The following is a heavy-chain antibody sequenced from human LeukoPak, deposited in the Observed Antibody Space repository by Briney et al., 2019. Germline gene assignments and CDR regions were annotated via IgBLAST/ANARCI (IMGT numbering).Heavy chain of an antibody. J-gene: IGHJ5*02. CDR3: AKPISGGLAVSADWFDP. CDR2: ISYDGSNK. V-gene: IGHV3-30-3*02. CDR1: GFTFSSFS. D-gene: IGHD6-19*01. Sequence: GGSLRLSCAASGFTFSSFSMHWVRQAPGKGLEWVAVISYDGSNKYYADSVRGRFTISRDNSKDTLYLQLNSLRAEDTAIYFCAKPISGGLAVSADWFDPWGQGTLVIVSS.